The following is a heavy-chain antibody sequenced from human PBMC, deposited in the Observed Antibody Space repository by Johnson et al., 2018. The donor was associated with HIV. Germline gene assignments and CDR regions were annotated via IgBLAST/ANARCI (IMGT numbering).Heavy chain of an antibody. V-gene: IGHV3-66*03. Sequence: VQLVESGGGLIQPGGSLRLSGAASGFTVSNNNMSWVRQVPGRGLEWVSVIYDGGDKYYADSVKGRFPISRDNSKSTLYLQMNSLRPEDTAVYYCAKERRAPRAFDIWGQGTMVTVSS. D-gene: IGHD1-26*01. CDR1: GFTVSNNN. J-gene: IGHJ3*02. CDR3: AKERRAPRAFDI. CDR2: IYDGGDK.